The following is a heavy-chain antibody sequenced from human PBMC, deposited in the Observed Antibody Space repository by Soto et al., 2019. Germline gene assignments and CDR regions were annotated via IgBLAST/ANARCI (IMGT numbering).Heavy chain of an antibody. D-gene: IGHD6-13*01. Sequence: GGSLRLSCAASGFTVSSNYMSWVRQAPGKGLEWVSVIYSGGSTYYADSVKDRFTISRDNSKNTLYLQMNSLRAEDTAVYYCARDRYSSSWYGTYYYYYYMDVWGKGTTVTVSS. J-gene: IGHJ6*03. CDR1: GFTVSSNY. CDR2: IYSGGST. CDR3: ARDRYSSSWYGTYYYYYYMDV. V-gene: IGHV3-53*01.